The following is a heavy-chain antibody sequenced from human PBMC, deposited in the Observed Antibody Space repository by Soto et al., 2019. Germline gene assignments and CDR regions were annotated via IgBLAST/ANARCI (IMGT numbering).Heavy chain of an antibody. V-gene: IGHV3-23*01. J-gene: IGHJ4*02. CDR1: GFNFSNYA. D-gene: IGHD3-3*01. CDR2: ISGNSGTT. Sequence: EVQLLESGGDFKQPGGSLRLSCEGSGFNFSNYALNWVRQAPGKRLEWVSVISGNSGTTYYAASVKGRFTISRDNSKKTLYLQMNSLRADETAVYYCAKGRAITVFGVITPLDSWGQGTLVTVSS. CDR3: AKGRAITVFGVITPLDS.